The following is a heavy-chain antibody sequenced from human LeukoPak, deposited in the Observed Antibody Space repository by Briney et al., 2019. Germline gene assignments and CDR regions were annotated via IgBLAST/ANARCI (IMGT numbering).Heavy chain of an antibody. J-gene: IGHJ4*01. CDR3: ARAERRGGDY. CDR1: GYTFTRYY. V-gene: IGHV1-46*01. D-gene: IGHD2-15*01. CDR2: INPSGDST. Sequence: ASVKVSCKASGYTFTRYYMHWVRQAPGQGLEWMGIINPSGDSTNYAQKFQGRVTMTRDTSTSTVYMELSSLRSEDTAVYYCARAERRGGDYWGQGTLVTVSS.